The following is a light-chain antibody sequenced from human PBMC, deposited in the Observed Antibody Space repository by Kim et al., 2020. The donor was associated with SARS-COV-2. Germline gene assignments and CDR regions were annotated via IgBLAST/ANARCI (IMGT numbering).Light chain of an antibody. J-gene: IGLJ3*02. V-gene: IGLV10-54*02. CDR2: RNN. CDR3: SALDSSLSPWV. CDR1: SNIVGNQG. Sequence: LTQPPSVSKGLRQTATLTCTGNSNIVGNQGAAWLQQHQGHPPKLLSYRNNNRHSGISERFSASRSGNTASLTITGLQPEDEADYYCSALDSSLSPWVFGGGTQLTVL.